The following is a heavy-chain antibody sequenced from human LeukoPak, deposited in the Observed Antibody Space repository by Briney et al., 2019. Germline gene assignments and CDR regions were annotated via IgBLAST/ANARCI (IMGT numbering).Heavy chain of an antibody. V-gene: IGHV4-59*01. CDR2: IYYSGST. J-gene: IGHJ4*02. Sequence: SETLSLTCTVSGGSISSNYWSWLRQPPGKGLEWIGYIYYSGSTNYSPSLKSRVTISVDTSKNQFSLKLSSVTAADTAVYYCARGAGWYDYWGQGTLVTVSS. CDR3: ARGAGWYDY. D-gene: IGHD6-19*01. CDR1: GGSISSNY.